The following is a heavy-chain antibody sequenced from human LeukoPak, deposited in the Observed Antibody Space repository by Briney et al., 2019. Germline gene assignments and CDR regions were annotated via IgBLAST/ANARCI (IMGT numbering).Heavy chain of an antibody. CDR2: ISSSGSTI. CDR3: ARVANAYYYSYMDV. V-gene: IGHV3-48*03. J-gene: IGHJ6*03. CDR1: GFTFSSYE. Sequence: GGSLRLSCAASGFTFSSYEMNRVRQAPGKGLEWVSYISSSGSTIYYADSVKGRFTISRDNAKNSLYLQMNSLRAEDTAVYYCARVANAYYYSYMDVWGKGTTVTVSS.